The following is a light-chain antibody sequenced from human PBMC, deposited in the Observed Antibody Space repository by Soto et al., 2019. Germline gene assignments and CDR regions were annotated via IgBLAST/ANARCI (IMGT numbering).Light chain of an antibody. Sequence: QSVLTQPPSASGTPGQRVTISCSGSSSNIGTNYVYWYQQLPGTAPKLRIYKNNQRPSGVPDRFSGSKSGTSASLAISGLRFEDEAAYYCSVWDDSLRGVFGGGTKLTVL. CDR3: SVWDDSLRGV. V-gene: IGLV1-47*01. J-gene: IGLJ2*01. CDR1: SSNIGTNY. CDR2: KNN.